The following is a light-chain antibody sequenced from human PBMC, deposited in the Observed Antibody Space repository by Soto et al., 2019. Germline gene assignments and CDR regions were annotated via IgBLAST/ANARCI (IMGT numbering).Light chain of an antibody. J-gene: IGKJ4*01. CDR1: QSISSY. V-gene: IGKV1-17*01. CDR2: AAS. CDR3: LQHHSYPLT. Sequence: DIQMTQSPSSLSASVGDRVTITCRASQSISSYLNWYQQKPGKAPKRLIYAASGLQSGVPSRFSGSGSGTEFTLTISSLQPEDFATYYCLQHHSYPLTFGGGTKVEIK.